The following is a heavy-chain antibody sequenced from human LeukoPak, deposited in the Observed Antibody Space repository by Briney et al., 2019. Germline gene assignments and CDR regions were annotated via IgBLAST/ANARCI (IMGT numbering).Heavy chain of an antibody. J-gene: IGHJ3*02. Sequence: GRSLRLSCAASGFTFSNYWMHWVRQAPGEGLVWVSRINTDGSSITYADSVKGRFTISRDNAKNTLYLQMNSLRVEDTAVYYCARETRYYDILTGFYTGAFDIWGQGTMVTISS. D-gene: IGHD3-9*01. CDR2: INTDGSSI. CDR1: GFTFSNYW. V-gene: IGHV3-74*01. CDR3: ARETRYYDILTGFYTGAFDI.